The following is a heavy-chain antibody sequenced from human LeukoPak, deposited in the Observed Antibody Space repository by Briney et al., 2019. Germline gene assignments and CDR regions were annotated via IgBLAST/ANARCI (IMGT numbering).Heavy chain of an antibody. J-gene: IGHJ4*02. Sequence: KPSETLSLTCSVSGGPINSHYWSWIRQPPGKGLEWIGYVFYSGSTNYNSSLKSRVTISVDRSGSQFSLKLRSVTASDTAVYYCARSTGWHAFTWGQGIPVTVSS. CDR1: GGPINSHY. D-gene: IGHD6-19*01. CDR3: ARSTGWHAFT. CDR2: VFYSGST. V-gene: IGHV4-59*11.